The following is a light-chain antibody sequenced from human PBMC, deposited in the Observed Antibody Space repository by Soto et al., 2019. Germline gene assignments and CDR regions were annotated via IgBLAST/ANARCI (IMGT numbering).Light chain of an antibody. CDR2: GSD. J-gene: IGKJ4*01. CDR3: QHYGNSPLT. Sequence: EIVLTQSPGTLSLSPGERATLSCRASQTVDSRYLAWYQQKPGQAPGVLIYGSDIRAAGVPDRFSGSGSGTDLTLTISSLESEDFAVYYCQHYGNSPLTFGGGTKVEIK. V-gene: IGKV3-20*01. CDR1: QTVDSRY.